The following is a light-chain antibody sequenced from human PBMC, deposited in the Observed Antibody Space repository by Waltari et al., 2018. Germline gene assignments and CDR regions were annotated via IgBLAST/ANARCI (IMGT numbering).Light chain of an antibody. CDR1: SGHSSNV. CDR3: QTGGHGTRV. V-gene: IGLV4-69*01. J-gene: IGLJ2*01. Sequence: QLVLTQSPSASASLGASVKLTCTLSSGHSSNVIAWHQQQPEKGPRYLMKVNSDGSHSKGDEIPDRFSGSSSGAEHYLTISSLQSEDEADYYCQTGGHGTRVFGGGTKLTVL. CDR2: VNSDGSH.